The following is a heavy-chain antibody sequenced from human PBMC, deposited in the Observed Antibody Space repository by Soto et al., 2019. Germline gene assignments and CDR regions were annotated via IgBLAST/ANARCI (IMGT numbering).Heavy chain of an antibody. Sequence: EVQLVESGGGLVQPGGSLRLPCAASEFTFRDYSMSWVRQAPGKGLEWISYISLASTTIYYADSVKGRFTISRDNARNSLYLQMNSLRDDDTAVYYCARGTYAWYALFDFWGQGALVTVSS. CDR3: ARGTYAWYALFDF. CDR1: EFTFRDYS. V-gene: IGHV3-48*02. CDR2: ISLASTTI. J-gene: IGHJ4*02. D-gene: IGHD2-2*01.